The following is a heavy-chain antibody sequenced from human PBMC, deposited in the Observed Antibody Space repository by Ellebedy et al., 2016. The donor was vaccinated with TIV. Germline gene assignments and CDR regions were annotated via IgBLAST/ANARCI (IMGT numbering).Heavy chain of an antibody. V-gene: IGHV3-7*01. D-gene: IGHD4-17*01. CDR3: ATDGSYGDYLSPAHAFEI. J-gene: IGHJ3*02. CDR1: RFSFSSYW. CDR2: MRQDGGDK. Sequence: GESLKISCAASRFSFSSYWMSWVRQPPGKGLEWVANMRQDGGDKYYVDSVKGRFTISRDNAKNSLYLEMNSLRAEDTAVYYCATDGSYGDYLSPAHAFEIWGQGTVVAVSS.